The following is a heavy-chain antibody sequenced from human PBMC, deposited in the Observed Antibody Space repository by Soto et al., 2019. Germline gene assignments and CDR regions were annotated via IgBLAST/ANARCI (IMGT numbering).Heavy chain of an antibody. CDR1: GFTFSSYA. CDR3: ARPDYGSGSYPDY. CDR2: ISYDGGNK. J-gene: IGHJ4*02. Sequence: QVQLVESGGGVVQPGRSLRLSCAASGFTFSSYAMHWVRQAPGKGLEWVAVISYDGGNKYYADSVKGRFTISRDNSKNTLVLQINSLRADDTAVYYCARPDYGSGSYPDYWGQGTLVTVSS. D-gene: IGHD3-10*01. V-gene: IGHV3-30-3*01.